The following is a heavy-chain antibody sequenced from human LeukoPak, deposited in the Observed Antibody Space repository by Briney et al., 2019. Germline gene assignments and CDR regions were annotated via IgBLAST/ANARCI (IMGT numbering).Heavy chain of an antibody. CDR1: GGSISSSSYY. CDR3: ARDWSGNPGAFDY. CDR2: IYYSGST. V-gene: IGHV4-39*07. Sequence: PSETLSLTCTVSGGSISSSSYYWGWIRQPPGKGLEWIGSIYYSGSTYYNPSLKSRVTISVDTSKNRFSLKLSSVTAADTAVYYCARDWSGNPGAFDYWGQGTLVTVSS. J-gene: IGHJ4*02. D-gene: IGHD3-10*01.